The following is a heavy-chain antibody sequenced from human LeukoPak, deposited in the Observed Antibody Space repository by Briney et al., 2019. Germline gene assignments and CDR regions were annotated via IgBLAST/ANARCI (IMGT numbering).Heavy chain of an antibody. J-gene: IGHJ4*02. D-gene: IGHD3-22*01. CDR3: ARDGVYYYDXSPFND. CDR2: ISAYNGNT. Sequence: GASVKVSCKASGYTFTSYGISWVRQAPGQGLEWMGWISAYNGNTNYAQKLQGRVTMTTDTSTSTAYMELRSLRSDDTAVYYCARDGVYYYDXSPFNDWGQGTLVTVSS. V-gene: IGHV1-18*01. CDR1: GYTFTSYG.